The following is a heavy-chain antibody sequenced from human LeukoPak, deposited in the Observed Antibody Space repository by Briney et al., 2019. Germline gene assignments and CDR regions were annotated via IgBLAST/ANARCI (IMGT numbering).Heavy chain of an antibody. CDR2: IHYSGST. CDR1: VDSISNYY. Sequence: SETLSLTCTVSVDSISNYYWSWVRQPPGKGLEWIGYIHYSGSTNHNPSLKSRVTISLDTSMNQFSLKLSSLTAADTAVYYCARIFMATALDYWGQGTLVTVSS. CDR3: ARIFMATALDY. J-gene: IGHJ4*02. D-gene: IGHD5-12*01. V-gene: IGHV4-59*08.